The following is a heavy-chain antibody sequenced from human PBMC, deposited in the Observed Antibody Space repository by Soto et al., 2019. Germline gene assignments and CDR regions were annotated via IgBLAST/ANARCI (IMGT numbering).Heavy chain of an antibody. D-gene: IGHD5-12*01. Sequence: PSETLSLTCPVSGSSISGGGYYWSWIRQHPGKGLEWIGYIYYSGSTYYSPSLKSRVSISVDTSKNQFSLKLSSVTAADTAVYYCARGGRWLQYWYFDLWGPGTLVTVSS. J-gene: IGHJ2*01. CDR2: IYYSGST. CDR3: ARGGRWLQYWYFDL. V-gene: IGHV4-31*03. CDR1: GSSISGGGYY.